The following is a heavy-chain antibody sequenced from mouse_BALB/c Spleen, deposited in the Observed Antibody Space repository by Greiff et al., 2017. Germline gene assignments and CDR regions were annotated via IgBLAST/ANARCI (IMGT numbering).Heavy chain of an antibody. J-gene: IGHJ4*01. CDR3: ARAVTTGAMDY. Sequence: EVQLQESGGGLVQPGGSRKLSCAASGFTFSSFGMHWVRQAPEKGLEWVAYISSGSSTIYYADTVKGRFTISRDNPKNTLFLQMTSLRSEDTAMYYCARAVTTGAMDYWGQGTSVTVSS. CDR1: GFTFSSFG. D-gene: IGHD2-2*01. V-gene: IGHV5-17*02. CDR2: ISSGSSTI.